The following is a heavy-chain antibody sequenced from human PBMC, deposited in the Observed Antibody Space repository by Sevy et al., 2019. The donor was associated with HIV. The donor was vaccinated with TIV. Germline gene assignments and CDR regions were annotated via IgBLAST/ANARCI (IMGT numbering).Heavy chain of an antibody. CDR2: ISGSGGST. CDR1: GFTFSSYA. V-gene: IGHV3-23*01. Sequence: GGSLRLSCAASGFTFSSYAMSWVRQAPGKGLEWVSAISGSGGSTYYADSVKGRFSISRDNSKNRLYLQMNSLRAEDTAVYYCAKDLYSSSSFQFDYWGQGTLVTISS. J-gene: IGHJ4*02. D-gene: IGHD6-6*01. CDR3: AKDLYSSSSFQFDY.